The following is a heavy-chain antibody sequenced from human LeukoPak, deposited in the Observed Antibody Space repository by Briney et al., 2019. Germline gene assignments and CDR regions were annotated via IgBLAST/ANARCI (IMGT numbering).Heavy chain of an antibody. CDR1: GFTFSSYA. J-gene: IGHJ4*02. Sequence: GGSLRLSCAASGFTFSSYAMTWVRQAPGKGLEWVSAISGSDGSTYYADSVKGRFTISRDDSQNTLYLQMNSLSAEDTAVYYCAKVETSGGANCYALDYWGQGTLVTVSS. CDR3: AKVETSGGANCYALDY. CDR2: ISGSDGST. V-gene: IGHV3-23*01. D-gene: IGHD2-2*01.